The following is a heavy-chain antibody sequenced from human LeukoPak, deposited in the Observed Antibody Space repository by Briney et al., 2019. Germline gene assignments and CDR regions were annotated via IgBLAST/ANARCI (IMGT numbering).Heavy chain of an antibody. J-gene: IGHJ4*02. CDR3: ARNRADGSGTYYQKNPLNFDS. CDR2: INYSGAT. CDR1: GASINNFNYY. D-gene: IGHD3-10*01. V-gene: IGHV4-39*01. Sequence: NPSETLSLTCTVSGASINNFNYYWGWVRQPPGKGLEWIGSINYSGATYYNASLKSRVTISVDTSENQLSLQVNSVTAADTAVYYCARNRADGSGTYYQKNPLNFDSWGRGTLVVVSS.